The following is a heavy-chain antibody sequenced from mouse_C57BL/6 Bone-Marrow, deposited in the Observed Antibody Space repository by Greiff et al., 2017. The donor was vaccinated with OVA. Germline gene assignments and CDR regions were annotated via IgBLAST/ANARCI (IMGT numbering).Heavy chain of an antibody. CDR2: ISGGGGNT. Sequence: EVKVVESGGGLVKPGGSLKLSCAASGFTFSSYTMSWVRQTPEKRLEWVATISGGGGNTYYPDSVKGRFTISRDNAKNTLYLQMSSLRSEDTALYYCARHDDDYYWYFDVWGTGTTVTVSS. CDR1: GFTFSSYT. J-gene: IGHJ1*03. V-gene: IGHV5-9*01. CDR3: ARHDDDYYWYFDV. D-gene: IGHD2-3*01.